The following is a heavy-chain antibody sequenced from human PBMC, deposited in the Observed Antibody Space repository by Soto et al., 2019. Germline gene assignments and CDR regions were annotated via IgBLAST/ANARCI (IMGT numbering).Heavy chain of an antibody. V-gene: IGHV3-53*01. CDR2: MYSVGSP. CDR1: VFSCTGNY. Sequence: GPLRLSGAASVFSCTGNYVAWVREPPGRGLEWVSLMYSVGSPYYADSVRGRFTIAIESSKNILYLQMNSLRAEDTAMYYCARGLYNTTWYSYNGFDPWGQGTLVTVSS. D-gene: IGHD6-13*01. CDR3: ARGLYNTTWYSYNGFDP. J-gene: IGHJ5*02.